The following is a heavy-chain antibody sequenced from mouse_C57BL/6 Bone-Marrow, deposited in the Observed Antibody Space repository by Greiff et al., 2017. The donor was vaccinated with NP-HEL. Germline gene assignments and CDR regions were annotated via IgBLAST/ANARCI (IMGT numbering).Heavy chain of an antibody. CDR3: TYYGSSYVSAMDY. CDR2: IDPETGGT. Sequence: VKLMESGAELVRPGASVTLSCKASGYTFTDYEMHWVKQTPVHGLEWIGAIDPETGGTAYNQKFKGKAILTADKSSSTAYMELRSLTSEDSAVYYCTYYGSSYVSAMDYWGQGTSVTVSS. J-gene: IGHJ4*01. CDR1: GYTFTDYE. V-gene: IGHV1-15*01. D-gene: IGHD1-1*01.